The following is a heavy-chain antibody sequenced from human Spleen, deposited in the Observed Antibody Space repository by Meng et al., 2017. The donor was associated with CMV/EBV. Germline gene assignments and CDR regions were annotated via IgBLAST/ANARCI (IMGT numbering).Heavy chain of an antibody. J-gene: IGHJ4*02. CDR2: INHSGST. V-gene: IGHV4-34*01. Sequence: CAEHLMLLETLSLTWSVYGGSYLGSYWSCIRQPPGKGLEWIGEINHSGSTNYNPSLKSRVTISVDTSKNQFSLKLSSVTAADTAVYYCARTAGYYGSGSYWGYWGQGTLVTVSS. D-gene: IGHD3-10*01. CDR1: GGSYLGSY. CDR3: ARTAGYYGSGSYWGY.